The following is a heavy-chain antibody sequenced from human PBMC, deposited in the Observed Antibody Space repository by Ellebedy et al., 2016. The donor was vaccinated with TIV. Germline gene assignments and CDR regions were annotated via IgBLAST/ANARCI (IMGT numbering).Heavy chain of an antibody. CDR2: IIPNSGGT. CDR1: GYTFTGYY. Sequence: AASVKVSCKASGYTFTGYYMHWVRQAPGQGLEWMGWIIPNSGGTNSAQKFQGRVTMTRDTSISTAYMELSRLRSDDTAVYYCATSSRRDNWNYGVFDYWGQGTLVTVSS. D-gene: IGHD1-7*01. V-gene: IGHV1-2*02. J-gene: IGHJ4*02. CDR3: ATSSRRDNWNYGVFDY.